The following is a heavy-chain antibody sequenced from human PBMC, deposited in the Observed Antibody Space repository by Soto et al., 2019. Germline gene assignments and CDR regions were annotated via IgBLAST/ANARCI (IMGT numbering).Heavy chain of an antibody. CDR2: VSGAGGKT. CDR1: GFPFRYYA. D-gene: IGHD3-10*01. CDR3: ANESVWYGGQYFNP. J-gene: IGHJ1*01. V-gene: IGHV3-23*01. Sequence: PGGSLRLSCSASGFPFRYYAMNWVRQAPGKGLQWVAGVSGAGGKTDYADSVEGRFTISRDNSKNILYLQMDSLRADDTAVYYCANESVWYGGQYFNPWGQGTLVTVSS.